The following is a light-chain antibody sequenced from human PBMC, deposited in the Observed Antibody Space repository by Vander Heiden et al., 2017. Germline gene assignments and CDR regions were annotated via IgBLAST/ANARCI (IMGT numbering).Light chain of an antibody. CDR2: GAV. CDR1: LSVRGNY. Sequence: EIVLTQSPGTLSLSPGERAIISCRASLSVRGNYLAGYQQKPGQAPRLLIYGAVSRATGIPDRFSGSASGTDFALTLSRLEPEDFAVYYCQQYSMSPLTFGGGTRVEIK. V-gene: IGKV3-20*01. CDR3: QQYSMSPLT. J-gene: IGKJ4*01.